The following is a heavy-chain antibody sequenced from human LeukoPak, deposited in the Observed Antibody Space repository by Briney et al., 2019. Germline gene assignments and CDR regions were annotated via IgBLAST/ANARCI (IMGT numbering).Heavy chain of an antibody. CDR1: GFSFSSFS. CDR2: ISGGSSFT. J-gene: IGHJ4*02. V-gene: IGHV3-21*01. CDR3: ARDKYSYGTSPSYY. Sequence: TGGSLRLSCAASGFSFSSFSMNWVRQAPGKGLEWVSYISGGSSFTYYVDSVKGRFTISRDNAKNSLYLQMNSLRAEDTAVYYCARDKYSYGTSPSYYWGQGTLVTVSS. D-gene: IGHD5-18*01.